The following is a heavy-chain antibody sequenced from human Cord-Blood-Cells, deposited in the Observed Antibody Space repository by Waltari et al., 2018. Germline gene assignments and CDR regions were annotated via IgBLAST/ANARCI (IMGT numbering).Heavy chain of an antibody. CDR1: GFTFSSYA. V-gene: IGHV3-30-3*01. CDR3: ARVGGSYYFDY. J-gene: IGHJ4*02. D-gene: IGHD1-26*01. Sequence: QVQLVESGGGVVQPGRSLRLSCAASGFTFSSYAMHWVRQAPGKGLEWVAVISYDGSNKYYADSVKGRFTISRDNSKNTLYLQMNRLRAEDTSVYYCARVGGSYYFDYWGQGTLVTVSS. CDR2: ISYDGSNK.